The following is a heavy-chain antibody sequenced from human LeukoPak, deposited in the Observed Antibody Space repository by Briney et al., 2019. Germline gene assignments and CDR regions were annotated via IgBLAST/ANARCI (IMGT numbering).Heavy chain of an antibody. J-gene: IGHJ4*02. CDR2: ISGSGGST. CDR3: AKVRNSNLDY. CDR1: GFTFSSYA. V-gene: IGHV3-23*01. D-gene: IGHD4-11*01. Sequence: PGGSLRLSCAASGFTFSSYAMNWVRQAPGKGLEWVSAISGSGGSTYYADSVQGRFTIPIDNSKNTLYLQMNSLRAEDTAVYYCAKVRNSNLDYWGQGTLVTVSS.